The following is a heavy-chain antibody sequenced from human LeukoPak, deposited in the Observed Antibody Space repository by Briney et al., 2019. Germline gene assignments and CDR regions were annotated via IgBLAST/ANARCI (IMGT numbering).Heavy chain of an antibody. CDR1: GYTFTGYY. J-gene: IGHJ4*02. V-gene: IGHV1-2*02. CDR2: INPNSGGT. CDR3: ARVQWRKLYYFGY. Sequence: ASVKVSCKASGYTFTGYYMHWVRQAPGQGLEWMGWINPNSGGTNYAQKFQGRVTMTRDTSISTAYMELSRLRSDDTAVYYCARVQWRKLYYFGYWGQGALVTVSS. D-gene: IGHD6-19*01.